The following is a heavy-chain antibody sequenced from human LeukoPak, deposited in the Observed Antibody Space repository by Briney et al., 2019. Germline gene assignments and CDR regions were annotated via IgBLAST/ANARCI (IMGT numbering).Heavy chain of an antibody. Sequence: PGGSLRLSCAASGFTFSSYAINWVRQAPGKGLEWVAIISYDGSNKYYADSVKGRFTISRDNSKNTLYLQMNSLRAEDTAVYYCARGLTIEHWFDPWGQGTLVTVSS. J-gene: IGHJ5*02. CDR3: ARGLTIEHWFDP. CDR2: ISYDGSNK. CDR1: GFTFSSYA. V-gene: IGHV3-30*04. D-gene: IGHD3-10*01.